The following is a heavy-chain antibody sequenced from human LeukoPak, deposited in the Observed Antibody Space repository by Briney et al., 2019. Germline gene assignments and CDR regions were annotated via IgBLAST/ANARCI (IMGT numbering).Heavy chain of an antibody. CDR1: GGSISSSSYY. CDR3: ARQIRPGARAIDY. J-gene: IGHJ4*02. Sequence: PSETLSLTCTVSGGSISSSSYYWGWIRQPPGKGLEWMGYINYSGSTYYNSPLKSRVTTSEDTSKNQFSLKLSSVTAADTAVYYCARQIRPGARAIDYWGQGTLVTVSS. CDR2: INYSGST. V-gene: IGHV4-39*07. D-gene: IGHD1-26*01.